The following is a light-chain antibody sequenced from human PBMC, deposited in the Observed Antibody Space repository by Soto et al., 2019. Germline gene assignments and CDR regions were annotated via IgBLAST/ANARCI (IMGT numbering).Light chain of an antibody. CDR2: KAS. Sequence: DIQMTQIPSTLPASVVDTVTIICLASQTISSWLAWYQQKPGKAPKLLIYKASTLKSGVPSRFSGSGSGTEFTLTISSLQPDDFATYYCQHLNGYPITFGQGTRLEI. J-gene: IGKJ5*01. V-gene: IGKV1-5*03. CDR1: QTISSW. CDR3: QHLNGYPIT.